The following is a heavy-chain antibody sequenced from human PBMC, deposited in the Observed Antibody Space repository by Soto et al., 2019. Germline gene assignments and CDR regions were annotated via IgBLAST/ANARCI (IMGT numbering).Heavy chain of an antibody. V-gene: IGHV1-69*13. CDR1: GGTFSSYA. Sequence: SVKVSCKASGGTFSSYAISWVRQAPGQGLEWMGGIIPIFGTANYAQKFQGRVTITADESTSTAYMELSSLRSEDTAVYYCARDITIFGVVTAFDYWGQGTLVTVSS. J-gene: IGHJ4*02. CDR3: ARDITIFGVVTAFDY. CDR2: IIPIFGTA. D-gene: IGHD3-3*01.